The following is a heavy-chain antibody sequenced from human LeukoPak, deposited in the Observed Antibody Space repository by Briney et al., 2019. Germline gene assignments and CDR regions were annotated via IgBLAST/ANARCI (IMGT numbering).Heavy chain of an antibody. J-gene: IGHJ4*02. CDR1: GFTFSTYW. CDR2: SYSDGSST. CDR3: ARGGLRGATPDY. V-gene: IGHV3-74*01. D-gene: IGHD1-26*01. Sequence: QTGGSLRLSCAASGFTFSTYWMHWVRQAPGKGLVWVSCSYSDGSSTSDADSVKGRFTISRDNAKNTLYLQMNSLRAKDTAVYYCARGGLRGATPDYWGQGTLVTVSS.